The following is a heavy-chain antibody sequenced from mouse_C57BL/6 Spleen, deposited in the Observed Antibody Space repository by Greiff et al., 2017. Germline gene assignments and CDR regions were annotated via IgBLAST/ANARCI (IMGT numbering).Heavy chain of an antibody. CDR2: IWSGGST. CDR3: ARGGYYYGSSYPLGAMDY. V-gene: IGHV2-2*01. J-gene: IGHJ4*01. Sequence: QVQLQQSGPGLVQPSQSLSITCTVSGFSLTSYGVHWVRQSPGKGLEWLGVIWSGGSTDYNAAFISRLSISKDNSKSQVFFKMNSLQADDTAIYYCARGGYYYGSSYPLGAMDYWGQGTSVTVSS. D-gene: IGHD1-1*01. CDR1: GFSLTSYG.